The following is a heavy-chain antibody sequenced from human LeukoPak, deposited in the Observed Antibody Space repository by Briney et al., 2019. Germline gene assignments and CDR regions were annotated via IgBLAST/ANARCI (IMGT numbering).Heavy chain of an antibody. CDR1: GYSISSGYY. V-gene: IGHV4-38-2*01. CDR2: IYHSGST. J-gene: IGHJ3*02. Sequence: PSETLSLTCAVSGYSISSGYYWGWIRQPPGKGLEWIGSIYHSGSTYYNPSLKSRVTISVDTSKNRFSPKLSSVTAADTAVYYCARHDYDFWSGYYRQDAFDIWGQGTMVAVSS. CDR3: ARHDYDFWSGYYRQDAFDI. D-gene: IGHD3-3*01.